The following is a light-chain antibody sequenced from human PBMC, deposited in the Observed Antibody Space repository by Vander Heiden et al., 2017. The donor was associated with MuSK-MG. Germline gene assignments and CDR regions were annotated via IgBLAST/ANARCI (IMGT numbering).Light chain of an antibody. J-gene: IGLJ3*02. CDR2: EVT. Sequence: QSALTQPASVSGSPGQSLTISCTGTSSDVGSYNLVSWYQQSPGKAPKLMIYEVTKRPSGVSNRLSGSKSGNTASLTISGLQAEDEADYYCCAYAGSSTMVFGGGTKLTVL. CDR3: CAYAGSSTMV. CDR1: SSDVGSYNL. V-gene: IGLV2-23*02.